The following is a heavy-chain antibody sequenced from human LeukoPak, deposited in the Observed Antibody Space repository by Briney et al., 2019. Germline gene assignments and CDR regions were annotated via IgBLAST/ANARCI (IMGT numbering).Heavy chain of an antibody. CDR2: IYTSGST. Sequence: PSETLSLTCTVSGGSINSGSYYWSWIRQPAGKGLEWIGRIYTSGSTNYNPSLKSRVTISVDTSKNQFSLKLSSVTAADTAVYYCARGPSTFDYWGQGTLVTVSS. CDR1: GGSINSGSYY. J-gene: IGHJ4*02. CDR3: ARGPSTFDY. V-gene: IGHV4-61*02. D-gene: IGHD2-2*01.